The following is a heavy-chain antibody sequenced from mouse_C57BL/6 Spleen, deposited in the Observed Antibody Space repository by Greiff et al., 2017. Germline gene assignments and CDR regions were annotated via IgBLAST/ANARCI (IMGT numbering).Heavy chain of an antibody. CDR1: GYTFTSYG. Sequence: VQLVESGAELARPGASVKLSCTASGYTFTSYGMSWVKQRPGQGLEWIGKINPRSGYTYYPETFKGQSTLTADKSSSTAYMQLRRLTSEDCVVYFCAVQLTGDYAMDYWGQGTSVTVSS. J-gene: IGHJ4*01. CDR2: INPRSGYT. V-gene: IGHV1-81*01. D-gene: IGHD4-1*01. CDR3: AVQLTGDYAMDY.